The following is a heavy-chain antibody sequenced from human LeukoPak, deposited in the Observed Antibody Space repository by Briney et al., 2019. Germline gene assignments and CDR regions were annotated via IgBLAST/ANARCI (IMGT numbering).Heavy chain of an antibody. V-gene: IGHV4-59*12. D-gene: IGHD2-2*01. Sequence: SETLSLTCTVSGGSISSYYWSWIRQPPGKGLEWIGSIYYSGSTYYNPSLKSRVTISVDTSKNQFSLKLSSVTAADTAVYYCARTRYCSSTSCYSARGLLGYFDYWGQGTLVTVSS. J-gene: IGHJ4*02. CDR1: GGSISSYY. CDR3: ARTRYCSSTSCYSARGLLGYFDY. CDR2: IYYSGST.